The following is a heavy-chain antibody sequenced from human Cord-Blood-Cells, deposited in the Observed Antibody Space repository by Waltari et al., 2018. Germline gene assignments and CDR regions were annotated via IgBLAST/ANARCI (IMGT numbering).Heavy chain of an antibody. CDR3: ARDIPWIAAADDY. V-gene: IGHV3-7*01. D-gene: IGHD6-13*01. Sequence: EVQLVESGGGLVQPGGSLRLSCAASGFTFSSYWMSWVRQAPGKGLEWVAKIKQDGSEKYYVDSVKGRFTISRDNAKNSLYLQMNSLRAEDTAVYYCARDIPWIAAADDYWGQGTLVTVSS. CDR1: GFTFSSYW. J-gene: IGHJ4*02. CDR2: IKQDGSEK.